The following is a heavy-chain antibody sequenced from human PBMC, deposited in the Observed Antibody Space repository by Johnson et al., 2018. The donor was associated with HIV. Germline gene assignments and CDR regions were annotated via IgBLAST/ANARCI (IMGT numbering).Heavy chain of an antibody. V-gene: IGHV3-66*01. CDR3: TTISQWLGPGTFDI. Sequence: VQLVESGGGVVQPGRSLRLSCAASGFTVSSNYMSWVRQAPGKGLEWVSVIYSGGSIYYADSVKGRFSISRDNSKNTLYLQMNSLKTEDTAVYYCTTISQWLGPGTFDIWGQGTMVTVSS. D-gene: IGHD6-19*01. CDR2: IYSGGSI. CDR1: GFTVSSNY. J-gene: IGHJ3*02.